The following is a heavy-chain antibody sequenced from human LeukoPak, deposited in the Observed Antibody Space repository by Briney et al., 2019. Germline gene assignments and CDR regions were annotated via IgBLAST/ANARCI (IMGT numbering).Heavy chain of an antibody. CDR2: ITGDGGTP. V-gene: IGHV3-23*01. CDR3: AKGNQWNTPFRPAFDI. D-gene: IGHD1-1*01. J-gene: IGHJ3*02. Sequence: PGGSLRLSCAASGFTFGSYAMSWVRQAPGKGLEWVSAITGDGGTPWYADSVRGRSTISRDNSKNTVYLQMMSLRAEDTAVYYCAKGNQWNTPFRPAFDIWGQGTMVTVSS. CDR1: GFTFGSYA.